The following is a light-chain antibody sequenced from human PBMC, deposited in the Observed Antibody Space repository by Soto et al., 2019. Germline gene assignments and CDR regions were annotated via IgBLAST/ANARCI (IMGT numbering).Light chain of an antibody. V-gene: IGLV6-57*04. J-gene: IGLJ3*02. Sequence: NFMLTQPHSVSESPGKTVTISCTRSSGSIAINYVQWFQQRPGSAPTTVIYDDNQRPSGVPDRFSGSIDSSSNSASLTSSGLKTEDEADYYCQSYDSSSRVFGGGTKLTVL. CDR2: DDN. CDR3: QSYDSSSRV. CDR1: SGSIAINY.